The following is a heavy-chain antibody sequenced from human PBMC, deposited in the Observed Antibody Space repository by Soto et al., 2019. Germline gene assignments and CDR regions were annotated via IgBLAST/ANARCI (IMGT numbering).Heavy chain of an antibody. V-gene: IGHV1-46*01. CDR2: INPTGGRA. CDR1: GYTFTSYY. CDR3: ARDLENRDMGATNX. J-gene: IGHJ4*02. D-gene: IGHD1-26*01. Sequence: ASVKVSCNASGYTFTSYYMHWVRQAPGHGLEWMGIINPTGGRATYAQRFQGRVTMTRDTSTRTVYMELSSLRSEDTAVYYCARDLENRDMGATNXWGQGPLVTVSX.